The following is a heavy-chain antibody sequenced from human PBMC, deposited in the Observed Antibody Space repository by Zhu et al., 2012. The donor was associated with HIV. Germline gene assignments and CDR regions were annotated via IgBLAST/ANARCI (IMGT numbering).Heavy chain of an antibody. Sequence: QVQLQQWGAGLLKPSETLSLTCAVYGGSFSSYYWSWIRQPPGKGLEWIAEINHSGSTNYNPSLKSRVTVSVYTSKSQFSLKMSSVTAADTAVYYCARHGLGYASKWYRGNWYFDVWGRGTLVTVS. D-gene: IGHD2-8*01. CDR2: INHSGST. CDR3: ARHGLGYASKWYRGNWYFDV. J-gene: IGHJ2*01. V-gene: IGHV4-34*01. CDR1: GGSFSSYY.